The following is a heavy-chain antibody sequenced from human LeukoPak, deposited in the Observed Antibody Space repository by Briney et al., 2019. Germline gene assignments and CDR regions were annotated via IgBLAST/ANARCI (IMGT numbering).Heavy chain of an antibody. CDR1: GFTFSSYA. CDR2: ISYDGSNK. Sequence: GRSLRLSCAASGFTFSSYAMHWVRQAPGKGLEWVAVISYDGSNKYYADSVKGRFTISRDNSKNTLYLQMNSLRAEDTAVYYCARSSGWQRAAGLDYWGQGTLVTVSS. CDR3: ARSSGWQRAAGLDY. V-gene: IGHV3-30-3*01. J-gene: IGHJ4*02. D-gene: IGHD6-19*01.